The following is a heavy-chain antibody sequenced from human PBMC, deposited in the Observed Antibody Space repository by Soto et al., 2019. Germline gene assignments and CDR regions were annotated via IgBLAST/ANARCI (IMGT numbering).Heavy chain of an antibody. CDR2: AGTNT. D-gene: IGHD6-6*01. CDR3: AKRSGSSTFDY. Sequence: AGTNTNYGDSVKGRFTISRDNAKNTLYLQMNSLRAEDTAVYYCAKRSGSSTFDYWGQGTLVTVSS. V-gene: IGHV3-33*03. J-gene: IGHJ4*02.